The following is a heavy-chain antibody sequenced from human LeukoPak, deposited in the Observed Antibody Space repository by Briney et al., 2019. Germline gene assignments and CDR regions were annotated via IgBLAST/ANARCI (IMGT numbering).Heavy chain of an antibody. Sequence: PGGSLRLSCAASGFTFDDYGMSWVRQAPGKGLEWVSGINWNGGSTGYADSVKGRFTISRDNAKNSLYLQMNSLRAEDTALYYCARIAARLFYYYYYMDVWGKGTTVTVSS. CDR1: GFTFDDYG. CDR3: ARIAARLFYYYYYMDV. D-gene: IGHD6-6*01. CDR2: INWNGGST. V-gene: IGHV3-20*04. J-gene: IGHJ6*03.